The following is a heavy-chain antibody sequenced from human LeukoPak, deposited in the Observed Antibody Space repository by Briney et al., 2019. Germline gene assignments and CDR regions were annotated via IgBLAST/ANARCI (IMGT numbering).Heavy chain of an antibody. CDR1: GYTLTELS. J-gene: IGHJ4*02. Sequence: GASVKVSCKVSGYTLTELSMHWVRQAPGKGREGMGGFDPEDGETIYAQKFQGRVTMTEDTSTDTAYMELSSLRSEDTAVYCCATATPAAKGGGFDYWGQGTLVTVSS. D-gene: IGHD2-2*01. V-gene: IGHV1-24*01. CDR2: FDPEDGET. CDR3: ATATPAAKGGGFDY.